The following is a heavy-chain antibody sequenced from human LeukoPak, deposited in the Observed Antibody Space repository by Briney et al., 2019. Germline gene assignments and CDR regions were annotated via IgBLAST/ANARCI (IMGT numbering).Heavy chain of an antibody. D-gene: IGHD5-12*01. V-gene: IGHV4-34*01. CDR3: ARDLYSGYDNFDY. CDR2: INHSGST. Sequence: SETLSLTCAVYGGSFSGYYWSWIRQPPGKELEWIGEINHSGSTNYNPSLKSRVTISVDTSKNQFSLKLSSVTAADTAVYYCARDLYSGYDNFDYWGQGTLVTVSS. J-gene: IGHJ4*02. CDR1: GGSFSGYY.